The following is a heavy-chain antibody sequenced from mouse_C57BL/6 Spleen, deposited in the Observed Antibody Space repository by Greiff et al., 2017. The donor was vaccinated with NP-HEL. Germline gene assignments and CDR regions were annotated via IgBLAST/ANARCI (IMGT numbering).Heavy chain of an antibody. CDR3: ARITTVVEGAMDY. CDR1: GYSITSGYY. CDR2: ISYDGSN. V-gene: IGHV3-6*01. J-gene: IGHJ4*01. D-gene: IGHD1-1*01. Sequence: DVKLQESGPGLVKPSQSLSLTCSVTGYSITSGYYWNWIRQFPGNKLEWMGYISYDGSNNYNPSLKNLISITRDTSKNQFFLKLNSVTTEDTATYYGARITTVVEGAMDYWGQGTSVTVSS.